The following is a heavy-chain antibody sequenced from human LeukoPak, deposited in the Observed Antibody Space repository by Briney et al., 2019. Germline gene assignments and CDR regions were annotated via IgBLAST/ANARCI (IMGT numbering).Heavy chain of an antibody. CDR1: GGSFSGYY. J-gene: IGHJ4*02. CDR2: INHSGST. Sequence: SETLSLTCAVYGGSFSGYYWSWIRQPPGKGLEWIGEINHSGSTNYNPSLKSRVTISVDTSKNQFSLKLSSVTAADTAVYYCARHELTKSLTRYQGYRYWGQGTLVTVSS. D-gene: IGHD3-16*02. CDR3: ARHELTKSLTRYQGYRY. V-gene: IGHV4-34*01.